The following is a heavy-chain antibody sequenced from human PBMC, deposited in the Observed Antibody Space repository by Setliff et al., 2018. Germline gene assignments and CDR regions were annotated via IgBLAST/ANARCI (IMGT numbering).Heavy chain of an antibody. CDR3: ARVGDTGWYGGAVDH. CDR2: NSA. V-gene: IGHV1-18*04. J-gene: IGHJ4*02. D-gene: IGHD6-19*01. CDR1: GYTFTGYY. Sequence: ASVKVSCKASGYTFTGYYMHWVRQAPGQGLEWMGWNSAYAQKFQGRFTMSTDAPTSTAYMELRSLRSDDTAVHYCARVGDTGWYGGAVDHWGQGTLVTVSS.